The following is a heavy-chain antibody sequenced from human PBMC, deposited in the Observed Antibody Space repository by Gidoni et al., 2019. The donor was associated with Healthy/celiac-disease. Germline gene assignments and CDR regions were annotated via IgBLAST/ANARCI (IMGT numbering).Heavy chain of an antibody. J-gene: IGHJ4*02. V-gene: IGHV3-7*01. CDR2: IKQDGSEK. Sequence: EVQLVESGGGWVQPGGSLRLSCAPSGFTFSTYWMSWVRQAPGKGLEWVANIKQDGSEKYYVDSVKGRFTISRDNAKNSLYLQMNSLRAEDTAVYYCARDHYYGSGSYYTPDYWGQGTLVTVSS. CDR3: ARDHYYGSGSYYTPDY. D-gene: IGHD3-10*01. CDR1: GFTFSTYW.